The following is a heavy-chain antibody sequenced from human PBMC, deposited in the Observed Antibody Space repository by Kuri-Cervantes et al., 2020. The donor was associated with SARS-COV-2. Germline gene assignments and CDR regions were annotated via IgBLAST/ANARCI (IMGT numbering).Heavy chain of an antibody. CDR3: AREGVAAAGPFDY. J-gene: IGHJ4*02. D-gene: IGHD6-13*01. Sequence: SDTLSLTCAVYGGSFRGYYWGWIRQPPGKGLEWIGSIYHSGSTYYNPSLKSRVTISVDTPKNQFSLKLSSVAAADKAVYYCAREGVAAAGPFDYWGQGTLVTVSS. CDR1: GGSFRGYY. V-gene: IGHV4-38-2*02. CDR2: IYHSGST.